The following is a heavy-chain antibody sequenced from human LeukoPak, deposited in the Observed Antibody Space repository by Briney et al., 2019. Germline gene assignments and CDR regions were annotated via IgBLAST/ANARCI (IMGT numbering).Heavy chain of an antibody. CDR1: GFTFTSYE. D-gene: IGHD3-22*01. CDR3: ARGRSGYGPFDAFDL. J-gene: IGHJ3*01. V-gene: IGHV3-48*03. Sequence: GGSLRPSCAASGFTFTSYEMSWVRQAPGKGLEWVSYISSSGSTIYYADSVKGRFAASRDNSKNTLYLQMNSLRAEDTAVYYCARGRSGYGPFDAFDLWGQGTWVTVSS. CDR2: ISSSGSTI.